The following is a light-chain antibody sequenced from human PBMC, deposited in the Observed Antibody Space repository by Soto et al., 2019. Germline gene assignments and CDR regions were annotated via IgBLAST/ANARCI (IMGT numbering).Light chain of an antibody. J-gene: IGKJ1*01. Sequence: VQMKHSPSTVSAYVGDRVTITCRASQSISHYLAWYQQKPGKAPKLLIFDASSLGSGVPSRFSGRGSGTEFTLTISSLQPDDFATYYCQQYNSYSTFGQGAMV. V-gene: IGKV1-5*01. CDR2: DAS. CDR1: QSISHY. CDR3: QQYNSYST.